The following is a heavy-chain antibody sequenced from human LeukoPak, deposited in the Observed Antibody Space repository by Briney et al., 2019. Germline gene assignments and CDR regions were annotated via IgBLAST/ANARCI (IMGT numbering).Heavy chain of an antibody. J-gene: IGHJ4*02. Sequence: ASVKVSCKASGYTITGYYMHWVRQAPGQGLEWMGRINPNSGGTNYAQKFQGWVTLTRDTSISTAYMELTRLKSDDTAVYYCARDQYYNSGCPALRYWGQGTLVTVSS. D-gene: IGHD3-10*01. CDR2: INPNSGGT. CDR3: ARDQYYNSGCPALRY. V-gene: IGHV1-2*04. CDR1: GYTITGYY.